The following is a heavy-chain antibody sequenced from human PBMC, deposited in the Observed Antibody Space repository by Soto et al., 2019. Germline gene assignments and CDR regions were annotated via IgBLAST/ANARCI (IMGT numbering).Heavy chain of an antibody. V-gene: IGHV3-33*01. CDR1: GFTFSSYG. J-gene: IGHJ6*02. CDR2: TWYDGSNK. D-gene: IGHD5-18*01. Sequence: PGGSLRLSCAASGFTFSSYGMHWVRQAPGKGLEWVAVTWYDGSNKYYADSVKGRFTISRDNSKNTLYLQMNSLRAEDTAVYYCARDYHGYSYGSGLVDVWGQGTTVTVSS. CDR3: ARDYHGYSYGSGLVDV.